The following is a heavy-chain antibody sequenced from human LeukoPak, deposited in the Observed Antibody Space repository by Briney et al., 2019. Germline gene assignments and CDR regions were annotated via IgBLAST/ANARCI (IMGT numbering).Heavy chain of an antibody. Sequence: PGGSLRLSCAASGFTVSSNYMSWVRQAPGKGLEWVSAISGSGGSTYYADSVKGRFTISRDNSKNTLYLQMNSLRAEDTAVYYCAKDREYYGSGSYSDYWGQGTLVTVSS. D-gene: IGHD3-10*01. CDR3: AKDREYYGSGSYSDY. CDR2: ISGSGGST. J-gene: IGHJ4*02. V-gene: IGHV3-23*01. CDR1: GFTVSSNY.